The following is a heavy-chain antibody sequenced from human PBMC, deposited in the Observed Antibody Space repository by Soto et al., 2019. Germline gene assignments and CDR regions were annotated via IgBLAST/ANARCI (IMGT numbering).Heavy chain of an antibody. CDR2: IHWNDDK. J-gene: IGHJ5*02. Sequence: SGPTLVNPTQALTLTCSFSGFSLSVYGVRVIWFRQPPGETLEWLALIHWNDDKRYSPYLKSRLTITKDTSKNQVVLTLTNLDPLDTGTYFCAHTKDSSGFLTSWGQGILVTVSS. D-gene: IGHD3-22*01. V-gene: IGHV2-5*01. CDR1: GFSLSVYGVR. CDR3: AHTKDSSGFLTS.